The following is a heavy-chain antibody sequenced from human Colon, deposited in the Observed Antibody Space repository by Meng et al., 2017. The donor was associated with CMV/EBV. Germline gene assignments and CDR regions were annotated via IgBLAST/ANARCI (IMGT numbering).Heavy chain of an antibody. V-gene: IGHV4-59*11. Sequence: GSLRLSCTVSGESMRSHYWSWIRQPPGKGLEWMGHVYYSGRATYSPSLRSRVSISVDMSKNQFSLKLRSVTAADMAMYFCARGLGHVSKNSHDYWGQGTLVTVSS. J-gene: IGHJ4*02. D-gene: IGHD4-23*01. CDR2: VYYSGRA. CDR3: ARGLGHVSKNSHDY. CDR1: GESMRSHY.